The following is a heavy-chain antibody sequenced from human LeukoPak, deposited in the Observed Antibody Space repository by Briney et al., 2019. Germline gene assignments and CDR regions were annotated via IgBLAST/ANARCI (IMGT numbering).Heavy chain of an antibody. V-gene: IGHV4-61*08. D-gene: IGHD3-22*01. J-gene: IGHJ4*02. CDR2: IYYSGST. CDR3: ARGADSSGYYSIFYFDY. CDR1: GGSISSGGYY. Sequence: SETLSLTCTVSGGSISSGGYYWSWIRQHPGKGLEWIGYIYYSGSTYYNPSLKSRVTISVDTSKNQFSLKLSSVTAADTAVYYCARGADSSGYYSIFYFDYWGQGTLVTVSS.